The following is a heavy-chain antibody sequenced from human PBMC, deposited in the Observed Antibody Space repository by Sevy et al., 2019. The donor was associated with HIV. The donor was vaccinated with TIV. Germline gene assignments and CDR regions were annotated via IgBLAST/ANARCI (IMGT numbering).Heavy chain of an antibody. CDR3: ARDSHYYDSSGYLDPYYYYYGMDA. D-gene: IGHD3-22*01. V-gene: IGHV1-46*01. CDR2: INPSGGST. J-gene: IGHJ6*02. CDR1: GYTFSSYD. Sequence: ASVKVSCKASGYTFSSYDMHWVRQAPGQGLEWMGIINPSGGSTIYAQKFQGRVTVTRDTSTSTVYMELSSLRSEDTAVYYCARDSHYYDSSGYLDPYYYYYGMDAWGQGTTVTVSS.